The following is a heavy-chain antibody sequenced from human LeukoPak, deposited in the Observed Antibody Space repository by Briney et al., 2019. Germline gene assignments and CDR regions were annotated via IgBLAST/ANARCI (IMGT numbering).Heavy chain of an antibody. V-gene: IGHV1-8*01. J-gene: IGHJ4*02. CDR2: MNPNSGNT. Sequence: ASVKVSCKASGYTFTSYDVNWVRQATGQGLELMGWMNPNSGNTGYAQKFQGRVTMTRNTSISTAYMELSSLRSEDTAVYYCAICVRNYYGSGSYYFDYWGQGTLVTVSS. D-gene: IGHD3-10*01. CDR3: AICVRNYYGSGSYYFDY. CDR1: GYTFTSYD.